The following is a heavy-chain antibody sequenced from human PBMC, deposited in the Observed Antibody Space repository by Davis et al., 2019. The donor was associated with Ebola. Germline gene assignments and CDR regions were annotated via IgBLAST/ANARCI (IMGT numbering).Heavy chain of an antibody. CDR1: GFTFSSYA. CDR2: ISGSGGST. CDR3: ARGPPPIVAFDY. D-gene: IGHD5-12*01. V-gene: IGHV3-23*01. J-gene: IGHJ4*02. Sequence: GESLKISCAASGFTFSSYAMSWVRQAPGKGLEWVSGISGSGGSTYYADSVKGRFTISRDNAKNSLYLQMNSLRAEDTAVYYCARGPPPIVAFDYWGQGTLVTVSS.